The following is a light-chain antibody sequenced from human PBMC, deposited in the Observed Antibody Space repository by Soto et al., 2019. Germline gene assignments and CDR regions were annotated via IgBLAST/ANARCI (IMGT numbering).Light chain of an antibody. V-gene: IGKV3-15*01. J-gene: IGKJ5*01. CDR3: QQRSNWPPEIT. CDR1: QSVSRN. Sequence: EIVMTQSPVSLSVSPWERVTLSCRASQSVSRNVAWYQQKPAQAPRLLIYGTSTRATDVPDRFGGSGSETDFTLTVSSLEPEDFALYYCQQRSNWPPEITFGQGTRLEIK. CDR2: GTS.